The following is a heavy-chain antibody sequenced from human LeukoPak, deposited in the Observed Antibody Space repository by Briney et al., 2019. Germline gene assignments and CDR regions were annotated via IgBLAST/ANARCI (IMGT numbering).Heavy chain of an antibody. D-gene: IGHD6-13*01. V-gene: IGHV4-34*01. J-gene: IGHJ5*02. CDR1: GGSFSGYY. CDR3: ARSYSSSWPRNNWFDP. CDR2: INHSGST. Sequence: SETLSLTCAVYGGSFSGYYWSWIRQPPGKGLEWIREINHSGSTNYNPSLKSRVTISVDTSKNQLSLKLSSVTAADTAVYYCARSYSSSWPRNNWFDPWGQGTLVTVSS.